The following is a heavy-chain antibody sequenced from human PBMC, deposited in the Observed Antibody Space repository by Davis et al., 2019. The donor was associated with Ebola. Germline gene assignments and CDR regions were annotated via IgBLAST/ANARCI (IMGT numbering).Heavy chain of an antibody. D-gene: IGHD4-17*01. Sequence: ASVKVSCKASGYTFATFGLSWVRQAPGQGLEWMGWIDAYNGNTNYAQKFQGRVTMTTDTSTSTAYMELRSLRSDDTAVYYCARGAYGHYFYGMDVWGQGTTVTVSS. V-gene: IGHV1-18*04. J-gene: IGHJ6*02. CDR3: ARGAYGHYFYGMDV. CDR2: IDAYNGNT. CDR1: GYTFATFG.